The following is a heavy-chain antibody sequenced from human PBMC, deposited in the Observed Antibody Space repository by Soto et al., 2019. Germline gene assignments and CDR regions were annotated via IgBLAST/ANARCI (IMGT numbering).Heavy chain of an antibody. J-gene: IGHJ6*02. Sequence: QVQLVQSGAEVKKPGASVKVSCKASGYTFTSYYMHWVRQAPGQGLEWMGIINPSGGSTSYAQKFKGRVTMTRDTSTSTVYMELSSLRSEDTAVYYCARDRRYCSSTSCRGYGMDVWGQGTTVTVSS. CDR3: ARDRRYCSSTSCRGYGMDV. D-gene: IGHD2-2*01. CDR1: GYTFTSYY. CDR2: INPSGGST. V-gene: IGHV1-46*01.